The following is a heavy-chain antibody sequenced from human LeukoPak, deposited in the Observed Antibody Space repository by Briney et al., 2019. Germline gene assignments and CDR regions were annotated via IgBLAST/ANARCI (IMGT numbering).Heavy chain of an antibody. Sequence: GGSLRLSCAASGFTFSSYWMHWVRHAPGKGRVWVSRIKIDGSTNYADSVKGRFTISRDNAKNTVSLQMNSLRAEDTGVYYCARAPSEIGGYYPEYFRHWGQGTLVTVSS. CDR2: IKIDGST. D-gene: IGHD3-22*01. J-gene: IGHJ1*01. CDR3: ARAPSEIGGYYPEYFRH. CDR1: GFTFSSYW. V-gene: IGHV3-74*01.